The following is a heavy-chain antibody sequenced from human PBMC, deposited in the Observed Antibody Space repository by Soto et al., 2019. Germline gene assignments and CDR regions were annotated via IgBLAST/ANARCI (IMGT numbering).Heavy chain of an antibody. CDR1: GFTFSSYG. J-gene: IGHJ6*02. CDR2: IWYDGSNK. CDR3: ARDKSDCSSTSCYFYYYYGMDV. D-gene: IGHD2-2*01. Sequence: QVQLVESGGGVVQPGRSLRLSCAASGFTFSSYGMHWVRQAPGKGLEWVAVIWYDGSNKYYADSVKGRFTISRDNSKNTLYLQMNSLRAEDTAVYYCARDKSDCSSTSCYFYYYYGMDVWGQGTTVTVSS. V-gene: IGHV3-33*01.